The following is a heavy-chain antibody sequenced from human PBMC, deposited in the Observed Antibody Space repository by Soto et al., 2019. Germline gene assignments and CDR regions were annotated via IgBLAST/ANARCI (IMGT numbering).Heavy chain of an antibody. V-gene: IGHV1-69*13. J-gene: IGHJ4*02. CDR1: GGTFSSYA. D-gene: IGHD3-16*01. CDR2: IIPIFGTA. Sequence: SVKVSCKASGGTFSSYAISWVRQAPGQGLEWMGGIIPIFGTANYAQNFQGRVTITANESTSTAYMELSSLRSEDTAVYYCASNSGGGSNAYSGQGTLVTVSS. CDR3: ASNSGGGSNAY.